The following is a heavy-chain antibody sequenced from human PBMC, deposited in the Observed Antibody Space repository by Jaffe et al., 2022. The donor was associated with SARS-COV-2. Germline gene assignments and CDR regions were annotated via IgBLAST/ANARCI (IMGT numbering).Heavy chain of an antibody. V-gene: IGHV1-2*02. Sequence: QVQLVQSGAEVKKPGASVKVSCKASGYTFTGYYMHWVRQAPGQGLEWMGWINPNSGGTNYAQKFQGRVTMTRDTSISTAYMELSRLRSDDTAVYYCARSLYYYDSSGYTNPDYWGQGTLVTVSS. CDR1: GYTFTGYY. CDR3: ARSLYYYDSSGYTNPDY. CDR2: INPNSGGT. D-gene: IGHD3-22*01. J-gene: IGHJ4*02.